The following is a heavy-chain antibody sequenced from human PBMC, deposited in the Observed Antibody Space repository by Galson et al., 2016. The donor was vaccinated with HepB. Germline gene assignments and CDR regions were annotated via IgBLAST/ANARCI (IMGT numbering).Heavy chain of an antibody. J-gene: IGHJ4*02. CDR1: GYTFISHD. Sequence: SVKVSCKASGYTFISHDISWVRQAPGQGLEWMGWISGHSGNSKYAEKFQSRVTMTADTSTSTAYMELKSLKYDDTAVYYCARTPRGWWANDYWGQGTLGTVSS. CDR3: ARTPRGWWANDY. D-gene: IGHD2-8*02. V-gene: IGHV1-18*01. CDR2: ISGHSGNS.